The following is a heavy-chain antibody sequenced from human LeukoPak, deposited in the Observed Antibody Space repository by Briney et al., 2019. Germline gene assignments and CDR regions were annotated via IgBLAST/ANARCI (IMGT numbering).Heavy chain of an antibody. V-gene: IGHV4-38-2*02. CDR1: GYPLSRGYY. D-gene: IGHD5-18*01. J-gene: IGHJ4*02. Sequence: SGTLSLTCTVSGYPLSRGYYWGWIRQSPVRGLEWLGSIYHTGSTYYNPSLKSRVTIAADTPENQFFLNVSSVTAADTAVYYCASSWIQLSYYFDHWGQGNLVTISS. CDR2: IYHTGST. CDR3: ASSWIQLSYYFDH.